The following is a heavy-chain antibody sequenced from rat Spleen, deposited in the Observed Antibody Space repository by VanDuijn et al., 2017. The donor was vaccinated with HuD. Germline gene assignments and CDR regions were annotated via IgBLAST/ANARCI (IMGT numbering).Heavy chain of an antibody. J-gene: IGHJ2*01. D-gene: IGHD1-10*01. CDR3: VKDRGEYNNLFDY. V-gene: IGHV5-31*01. CDR1: GFTFNNYW. Sequence: EVHLVESGGGLVQPGGSLKLSCVASGFTFNNYWMTWIRQAPGKGLEWVASITNASGRTYYPDSVKGRFTISRDNAKNTLYLQMDSLRSEDTATYYCVKDRGEYNNLFDYWGQGVMVTVSS. CDR2: ITNASGRT.